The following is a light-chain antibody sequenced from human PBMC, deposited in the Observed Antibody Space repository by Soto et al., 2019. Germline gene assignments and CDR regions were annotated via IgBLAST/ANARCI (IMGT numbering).Light chain of an antibody. J-gene: IGKJ1*01. V-gene: IGKV3-15*01. CDR2: RAS. CDR1: ESVSSN. CDR3: QQYNNWRT. Sequence: EIVMTQSPATLSVSPGERATLSCRASESVSSNLAWYQQRPGQPPRLLIHRASTRTTGTPARFSGSGSGTEFTLTIRGLQSEDAAVYYCQQYNNWRTFGQGTKVEIK.